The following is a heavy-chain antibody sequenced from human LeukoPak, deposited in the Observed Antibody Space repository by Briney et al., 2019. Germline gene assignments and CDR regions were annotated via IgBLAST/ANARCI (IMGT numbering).Heavy chain of an antibody. CDR1: GGSISSSRYY. CDR3: ARQELSRHYFDY. Sequence: SETLSLTCAVSGGSISSSRYYWGWIRQPPGKGLEWIGSIYYSGSTYYNPSLKSRVTISVDTSTNQFSLRLSSVTAADTAVYYCARQELSRHYFDYWAREPWSPSPQ. CDR2: IYYSGST. D-gene: IGHD3-10*01. J-gene: IGHJ4*02. V-gene: IGHV4-39*01.